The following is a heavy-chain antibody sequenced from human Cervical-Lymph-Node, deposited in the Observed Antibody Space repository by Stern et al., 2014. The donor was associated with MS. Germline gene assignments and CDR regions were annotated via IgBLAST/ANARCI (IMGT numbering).Heavy chain of an antibody. D-gene: IGHD5-24*01. Sequence: VQLVESGPGLVKPSETLSLTCTVSGGSISSYYWSWIRQPPGKGLEWIGYIYYSGRTNYNPSLKSRVTISADTSKNQFSLKLSSVTAADTAVYYCARGSGINYYYYGMDVWGQGTTVTVSS. V-gene: IGHV4-59*01. CDR3: ARGSGINYYYYGMDV. CDR2: IYYSGRT. CDR1: GGSISSYY. J-gene: IGHJ6*02.